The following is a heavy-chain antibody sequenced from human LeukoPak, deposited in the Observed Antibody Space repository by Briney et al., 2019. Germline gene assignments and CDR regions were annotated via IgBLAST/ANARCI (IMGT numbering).Heavy chain of an antibody. D-gene: IGHD2-2*01. Sequence: SETLSLTCTVSGGSIDSYYWSWIRQPPGKGLEWIGYIYYTGSTEYHPSLKSRVTISLDTSKNQFSLKLTSVTAADTAVYYCARVYQSAEYYFGYWSQGNLVSVSS. CDR1: GGSIDSYY. J-gene: IGHJ4*02. CDR3: ARVYQSAEYYFGY. V-gene: IGHV4-59*01. CDR2: IYYTGST.